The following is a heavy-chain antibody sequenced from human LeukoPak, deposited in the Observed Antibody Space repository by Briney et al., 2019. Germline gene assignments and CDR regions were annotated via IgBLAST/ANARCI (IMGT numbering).Heavy chain of an antibody. J-gene: IGHJ4*02. CDR2: IYYSGST. D-gene: IGHD2-15*01. CDR3: ARRVVVPSESYFDY. V-gene: IGHV4-59*08. Sequence: PSETLSLTCTVSGGSISSYYWSWIRQPPGKGLEWIGYIYYSGSTNYNPSLKSRVTISVDTSKNQFSLKLSSVTAADTAVYYCARRVVVPSESYFDYWGQGTLVTVSS. CDR1: GGSISSYY.